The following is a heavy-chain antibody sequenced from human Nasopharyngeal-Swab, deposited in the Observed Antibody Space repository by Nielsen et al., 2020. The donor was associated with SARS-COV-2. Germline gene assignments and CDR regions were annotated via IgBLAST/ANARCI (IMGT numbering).Heavy chain of an antibody. J-gene: IGHJ6*03. D-gene: IGHD3-3*01. CDR1: GGSISSYY. Sequence: SETLSLTCTVSGGSISSYYWSWIRQPPGKGLEWTGYIYYSGSTNYNPSLKSRVTISVDTSKNQFSLKLSSVTAADTAVYYCARGPYYDFWSGYYDYYYYYMDVWGKGTTVTVSS. V-gene: IGHV4-59*01. CDR2: IYYSGST. CDR3: ARGPYYDFWSGYYDYYYYYMDV.